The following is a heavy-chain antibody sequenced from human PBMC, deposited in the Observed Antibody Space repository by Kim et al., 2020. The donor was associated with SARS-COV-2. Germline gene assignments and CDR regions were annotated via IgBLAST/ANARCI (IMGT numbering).Heavy chain of an antibody. CDR2: INHSGST. CDR3: ARGRRVGAGKGSDFDY. Sequence: SQTLSLTCAVYGGSFSGYYWSWIRQPPGKGLEWIGEINHSGSTNYNPSLKSRVTISVDTSKNQFSLKLSSVTAADTAVYYCARGRRVGAGKGSDFDYWGQGTLVTVSS. V-gene: IGHV4-34*01. CDR1: GGSFSGYY. D-gene: IGHD1-26*01. J-gene: IGHJ4*02.